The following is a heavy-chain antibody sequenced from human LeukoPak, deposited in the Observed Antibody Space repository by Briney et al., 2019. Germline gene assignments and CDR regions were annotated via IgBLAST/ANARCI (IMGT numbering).Heavy chain of an antibody. V-gene: IGHV4-34*01. CDR2: INHSGST. Sequence: SETLSLTCAVYGGSFSGYYWSWIRQPPGKGLEWIGGINHSGSTNYNPSLKSRVTISVDTSKNQFSLKLSSVTAADTAVYYCSFYLWGSLDAFDIWGQGTMVTVSS. CDR1: GGSFSGYY. D-gene: IGHD3-16*01. CDR3: SFYLWGSLDAFDI. J-gene: IGHJ3*02.